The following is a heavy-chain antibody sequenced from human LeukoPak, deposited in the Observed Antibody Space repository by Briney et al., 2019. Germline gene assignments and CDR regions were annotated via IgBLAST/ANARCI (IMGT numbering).Heavy chain of an antibody. D-gene: IGHD6-19*01. CDR1: GYTFTNYG. CDR3: ARRSTLYSSGRFYFDY. V-gene: IGHV1-18*01. CDR2: ISAHDGTR. J-gene: IGHJ4*02. Sequence: GASVKVSCKASGYTFTNYGITWVLQAPGQGLEWMGWISAHDGTRNYALKHEDRVTMTTDTSTSTAYMELRGLRSDDTAVYYCARRSTLYSSGRFYFDYWGQGTLVTVSS.